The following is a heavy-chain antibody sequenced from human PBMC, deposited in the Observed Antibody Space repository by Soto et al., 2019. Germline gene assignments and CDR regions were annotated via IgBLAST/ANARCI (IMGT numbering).Heavy chain of an antibody. CDR2: MLHSGST. CDR3: ATMGTSATGLYYFDY. J-gene: IGHJ4*02. V-gene: IGHV4-4*02. D-gene: IGHD1-7*01. CDR1: GDSVISNWW. Sequence: SETLSLTCAVSGDSVISNWWWGWVRQSPGKGVEWIADMLHSGSTNYSPSLESRVTISVDTSKNQFSLNLNSVTAADTAVYYCATMGTSATGLYYFDYWGQGTLVTVSS.